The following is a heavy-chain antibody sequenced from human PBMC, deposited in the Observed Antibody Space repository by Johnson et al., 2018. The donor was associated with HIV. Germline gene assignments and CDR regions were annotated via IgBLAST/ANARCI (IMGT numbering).Heavy chain of an antibody. V-gene: IGHV3-66*03. CDR3: ARERYNPRPSHGYSISSMLRGAFDI. D-gene: IGHD6-6*01. Sequence: VQLVESGGGLIQPGGSLRLSCAASGFTVSSNYMSWVRQAPGKGLEWVSAISGGGGNTYYADSVKGRFTISRDNSKNELYLQMNSLRAEDTAVYYCARERYNPRPSHGYSISSMLRGAFDIWGQGTMVTVSS. CDR1: GFTVSSNY. CDR2: ISGGGGNT. J-gene: IGHJ3*02.